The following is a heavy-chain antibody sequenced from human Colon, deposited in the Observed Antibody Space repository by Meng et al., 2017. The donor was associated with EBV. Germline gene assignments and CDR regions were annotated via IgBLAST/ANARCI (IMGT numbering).Heavy chain of an antibody. Sequence: QEQLQEPGPGLGKPSGTLSPTCAFSGGSLSSRNWWSWVRQPPGKGLEWIGEIYHSGSTNYNPSLKSRVTISVDESKNQFSLRLSSVTAADTAVYYCARVGAYCGGDCYHPRWGQGTLVTVSS. D-gene: IGHD2-21*02. J-gene: IGHJ4*02. CDR3: ARVGAYCGGDCYHPR. CDR2: IYHSGST. V-gene: IGHV4-4*02. CDR1: GGSLSSRNW.